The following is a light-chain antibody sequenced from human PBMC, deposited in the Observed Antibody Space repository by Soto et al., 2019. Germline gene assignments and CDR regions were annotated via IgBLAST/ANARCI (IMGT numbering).Light chain of an antibody. CDR1: SGHSSYA. J-gene: IGLJ2*01. CDR3: QTWGTDIGV. Sequence: QPVLTQSPSASASLGASVKFTCPLSSGHSSYAIAWHQQQPEKGPRYLMNLNNDASHTKGDGIPDRFSGSSSGAERYLTISRLQSEDEADYYCQTWGTDIGVFGGGTKLTVL. CDR2: LNNDASH. V-gene: IGLV4-69*01.